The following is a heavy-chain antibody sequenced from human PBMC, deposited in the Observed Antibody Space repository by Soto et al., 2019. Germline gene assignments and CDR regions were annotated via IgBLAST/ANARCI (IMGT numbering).Heavy chain of an antibody. Sequence: EVQLLESGGGLIQPGGSLRLSCAASGFTFSNYAMCWVSQAPGKGLEWVSAMSGSGGTTYYAYSVKGRLTVFRDNSKNRRYLQMNSLRAEDTAVYYCAKGRSPPVSLVPYYDFWGGGDSWGQGTLVTVSS. CDR2: MSGSGGTT. V-gene: IGHV3-23*01. CDR1: GFTFSNYA. D-gene: IGHD3-3*01. J-gene: IGHJ5*01. CDR3: AKGRSPPVSLVPYYDFWGGGDS.